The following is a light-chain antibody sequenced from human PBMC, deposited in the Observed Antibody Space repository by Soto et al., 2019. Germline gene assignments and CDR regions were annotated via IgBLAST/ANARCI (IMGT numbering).Light chain of an antibody. V-gene: IGKV1-33*01. J-gene: IGKJ5*01. CDR2: DAS. CDR1: QDINNY. Sequence: DIQMTQSPSSLSASVGDRVTITCQASQDINNYLNWYQQTPGKPPKLLIYDASNLETGVPSRFSGSGSGTHFTFTISSLEPEDIATYYCQQYDSLPSITFGQGTRLEIK. CDR3: QQYDSLPSIT.